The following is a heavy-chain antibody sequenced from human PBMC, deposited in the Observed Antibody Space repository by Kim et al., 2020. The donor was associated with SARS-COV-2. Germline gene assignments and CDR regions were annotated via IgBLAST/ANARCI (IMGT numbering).Heavy chain of an antibody. CDR2: GST. J-gene: IGHJ4*02. Sequence: GSTNYNPSLKSRVTISVDTSKNQFSLKLSSVTAADTAVYYCARGWPPVDYWGQGTLVTVSS. CDR3: ARGWPPVDY. V-gene: IGHV4-34*01.